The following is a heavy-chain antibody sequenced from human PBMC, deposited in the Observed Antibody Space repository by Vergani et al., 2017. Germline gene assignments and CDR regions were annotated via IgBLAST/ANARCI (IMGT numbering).Heavy chain of an antibody. V-gene: IGHV3-64*01. Sequence: EVQLVESGGGLVQPGGSLRLSCAASGFTFSSYAMHWVRQAPGKGLEYVSAISSNGGSTYYANSVKGRFTISRDNSKNTLYLQMGSLRAEDMAVYYCARGNDGYNYGEGAFDIWGQGTMVTVSS. D-gene: IGHD5-24*01. CDR2: ISSNGGST. J-gene: IGHJ3*02. CDR1: GFTFSSYA. CDR3: ARGNDGYNYGEGAFDI.